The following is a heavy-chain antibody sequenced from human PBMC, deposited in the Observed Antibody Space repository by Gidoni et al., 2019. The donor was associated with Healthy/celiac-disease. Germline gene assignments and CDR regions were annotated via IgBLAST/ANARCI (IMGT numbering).Heavy chain of an antibody. Sequence: QVQLQQWGAGLLKPSETLSLTCAVYGGSFSGYYWSGIRQPPGKGLEWIGEINHSGSTNYNPSLKSRVTISVDTSKNQFSLKLSSVTAADTAVYYCARVLGYCSGGSCYGGYYGMDVWGQGTTVTVSS. D-gene: IGHD2-15*01. V-gene: IGHV4-34*01. J-gene: IGHJ6*02. CDR2: INHSGST. CDR1: GGSFSGYY. CDR3: ARVLGYCSGGSCYGGYYGMDV.